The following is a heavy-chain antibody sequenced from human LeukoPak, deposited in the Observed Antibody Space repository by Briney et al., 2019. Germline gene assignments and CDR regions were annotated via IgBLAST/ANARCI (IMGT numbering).Heavy chain of an antibody. J-gene: IGHJ4*02. V-gene: IGHV5-51*01. CDR3: ARHQGSSSLDY. CDR1: GYSFTSYW. D-gene: IGHD6-6*01. Sequence: GDSLKISCKGSGYSFTSYWICWVRQMPGKGLEWMGIIYPGDSDPRYSPSFQGQVTISADKSISTAYLQWSSLKASDTAMYYCARHQGSSSLDYWGQGTLVTVSS. CDR2: IYPGDSDP.